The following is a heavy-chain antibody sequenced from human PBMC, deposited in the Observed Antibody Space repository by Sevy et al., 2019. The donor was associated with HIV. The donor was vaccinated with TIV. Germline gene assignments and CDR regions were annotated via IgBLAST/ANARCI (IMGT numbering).Heavy chain of an antibody. Sequence: GGSLRLSCTASGFTFRNYAMSWVRQAPGKGLEWVSAISGGDSSTYYADSMKGRFTISRDNSKNTLYLQMNSLRAEDTAVYYCAKDRSFIAVAGTVDYWGQGTLVTVSS. J-gene: IGHJ4*02. CDR2: ISGGDSST. CDR3: AKDRSFIAVAGTVDY. D-gene: IGHD6-19*01. V-gene: IGHV3-23*01. CDR1: GFTFRNYA.